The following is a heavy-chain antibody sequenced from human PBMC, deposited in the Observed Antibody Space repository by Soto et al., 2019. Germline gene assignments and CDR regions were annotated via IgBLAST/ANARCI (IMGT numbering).Heavy chain of an antibody. Sequence: SSETLSLTCAVYGGSFSGYYWSWIRQPPGKGLEWIGEINHSGSTNYNPSLKSRVTISVDTSKNQFSLKLSSVTAADTAVYYCASRRSVLVPAAIWDWFDPWGQGTLVTVSS. D-gene: IGHD2-2*01. J-gene: IGHJ5*02. CDR1: GGSFSGYY. V-gene: IGHV4-34*01. CDR2: INHSGST. CDR3: ASRRSVLVPAAIWDWFDP.